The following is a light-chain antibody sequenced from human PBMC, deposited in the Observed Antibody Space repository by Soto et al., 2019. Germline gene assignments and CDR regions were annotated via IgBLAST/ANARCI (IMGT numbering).Light chain of an antibody. CDR3: QQYGGSPRT. CDR1: QSVSSN. V-gene: IGKV3-15*01. Sequence: EIVMTQSPATLSVSPGERATLSCRASQSVSSNLAWYQQKPGQAPRLLIYAASIRATGIPATFSGSGSGTDFTLTITRLEPEDFAVYYCQQYGGSPRTFGQGTKVDIK. J-gene: IGKJ1*01. CDR2: AAS.